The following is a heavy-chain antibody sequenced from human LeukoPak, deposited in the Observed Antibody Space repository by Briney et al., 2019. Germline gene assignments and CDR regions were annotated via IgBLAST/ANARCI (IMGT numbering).Heavy chain of an antibody. J-gene: IGHJ5*02. CDR2: IIPIFGTA. D-gene: IGHD3-10*01. Sequence: SVKVSCKASGGTFSSYAISWVRQAPGQGLEWMGGIIPIFGTANYAQKFQGRVTITADESTSTAYMELSSLRSEDTAVYYCARNLWFGELPTWNSSGYYYSWFDPWGQGTLVTVSS. CDR1: GGTFSSYA. CDR3: ARNLWFGELPTWNSSGYYYSWFDP. V-gene: IGHV1-69*01.